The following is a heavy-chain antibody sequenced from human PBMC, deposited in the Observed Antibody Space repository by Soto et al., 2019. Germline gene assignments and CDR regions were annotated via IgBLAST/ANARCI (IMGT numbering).Heavy chain of an antibody. Sequence: PSETLSLTCTVSGGSISGYYWSWIRQPPGKRLEWIGYIYYSGSTNYNPSLKSRVTISVDTSKNQFSLKLSSVTAADTAVYYCARAGNIVVVPAADEKYYYYYGMDVWGQGTTVTVSS. CDR3: ARAGNIVVVPAADEKYYYYYGMDV. D-gene: IGHD2-2*01. CDR2: IYYSGST. V-gene: IGHV4-59*01. CDR1: GGSISGYY. J-gene: IGHJ6*02.